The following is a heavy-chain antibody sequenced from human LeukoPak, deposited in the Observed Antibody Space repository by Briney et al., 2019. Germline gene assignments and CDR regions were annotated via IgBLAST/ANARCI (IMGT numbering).Heavy chain of an antibody. V-gene: IGHV1-3*01. D-gene: IGHD1-26*01. Sequence: ASVKVSCKASGYTFTSYAMHWVRQAPGQRLEWMGWINAGNGNTKYSQKFQGRVTITRDTSASTAYMELSSLRSEDTAVYYCARDLSIVGAIMTYWSQGTLVTVSS. CDR1: GYTFTSYA. J-gene: IGHJ4*02. CDR3: ARDLSIVGAIMTY. CDR2: INAGNGNT.